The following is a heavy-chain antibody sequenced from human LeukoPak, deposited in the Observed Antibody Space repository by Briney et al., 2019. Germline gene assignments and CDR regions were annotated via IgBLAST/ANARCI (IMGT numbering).Heavy chain of an antibody. D-gene: IGHD1-14*01. V-gene: IGHV4-59*01. CDR2: IYYSGST. Sequence: TSETLSLTCTVSGGSISSYYWSWIRQPPGKGLEWIGYIYYSGSTNYNPSLKSRVTISVDTSKNQFSLKLSSVTAADTAVYYCARGPLVTDFDYWGQGTLVTVSS. CDR3: ARGPLVTDFDY. CDR1: GGSISSYY. J-gene: IGHJ4*02.